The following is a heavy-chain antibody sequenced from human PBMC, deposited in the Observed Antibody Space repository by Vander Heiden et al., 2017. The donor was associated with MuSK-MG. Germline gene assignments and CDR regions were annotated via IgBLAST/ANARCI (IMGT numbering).Heavy chain of an antibody. CDR1: GYTFTGYY. J-gene: IGHJ4*02. CDR3: ARDMARGNDGSGSCPDY. CDR2: INPNSGGT. Sequence: QVQLVQSGAEVKKPGASVKVSCKASGYTFTGYYMHWVRQAPGQGLEWMGWINPNSGGTNYAQKLQGRVTMTRDTSISTAYMEMSRLRSEETAVDYCARDMARGNDGSGSCPDYWGQGTMVTVYS. V-gene: IGHV1-2*02. D-gene: IGHD3-10*01.